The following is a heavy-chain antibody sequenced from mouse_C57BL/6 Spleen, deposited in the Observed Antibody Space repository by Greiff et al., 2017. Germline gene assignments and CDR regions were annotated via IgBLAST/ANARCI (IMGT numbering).Heavy chain of an antibody. V-gene: IGHV1-81*01. CDR2: IYPRSGNT. J-gene: IGHJ2*01. CDR1: GYTFTSYG. D-gene: IGHD2-1*01. CDR3: ARYNGNYNYFDY. Sequence: VQLQESGAELARPGASVKLSCKASGYTFTSYGISWVKQRTGQGLEWIGEIYPRSGNTYYNEKFKGKATLTADKSSSTAYMELRSLTSEDSAVYFCARYNGNYNYFDYWGQGTTLTVSS.